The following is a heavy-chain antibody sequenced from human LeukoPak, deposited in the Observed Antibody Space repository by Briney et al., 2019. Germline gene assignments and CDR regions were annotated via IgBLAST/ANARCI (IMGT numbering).Heavy chain of an antibody. J-gene: IGHJ6*02. CDR1: GFTFSSYA. V-gene: IGHV3-23*01. CDR2: ISNSGGST. D-gene: IGHD2-21*01. Sequence: QPGGSLRLSCAASGFTFSSYAMSWVRQAPGKGLEWVSVISNSGGSTFYADSVKGRFTISRDNSKNTVNLQVNSLRPEDTAVYYCAREQLYSGYYGLDVWGQGTTLTVSS. CDR3: AREQLYSGYYGLDV.